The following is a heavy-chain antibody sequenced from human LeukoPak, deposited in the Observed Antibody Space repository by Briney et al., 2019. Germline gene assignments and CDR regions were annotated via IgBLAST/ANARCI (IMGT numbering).Heavy chain of an antibody. CDR1: GFTFSSYW. J-gene: IGHJ4*02. V-gene: IGHV3-7*03. CDR3: ARAGDYDFWSGSY. Sequence: GGSLRLSCAASGFTFSSYWMGWVRQAPGKGLEWVANIKQDGSEKYYVDSVKGRFTISRDNAKNSLYLQMNSLRAEDTAVYYCARAGDYDFWSGSYWGQETLVTVSS. CDR2: IKQDGSEK. D-gene: IGHD3-3*01.